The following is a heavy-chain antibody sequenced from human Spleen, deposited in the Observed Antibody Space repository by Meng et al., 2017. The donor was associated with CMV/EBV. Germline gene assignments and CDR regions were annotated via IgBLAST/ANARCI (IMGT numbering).Heavy chain of an antibody. CDR3: ARQGWGFDY. CDR2: ISSRSTTI. Sequence: GESLKISCTASGFTFNKYSMNWVRQAPGKGLEWVSYISSRSTTIYYEDSAKGRFTISRDNVKNSLYLQMNSLRAEDTAVYYCARQGWGFDYWGQGTLVTVSS. D-gene: IGHD3-16*01. CDR1: GFTFNKYS. V-gene: IGHV3-48*04. J-gene: IGHJ4*02.